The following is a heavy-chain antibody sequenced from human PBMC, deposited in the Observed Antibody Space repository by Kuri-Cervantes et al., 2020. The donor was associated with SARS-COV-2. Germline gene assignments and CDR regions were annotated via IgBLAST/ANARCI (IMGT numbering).Heavy chain of an antibody. J-gene: IGHJ3*02. CDR3: ASPYYYDSSGSDAFDI. D-gene: IGHD3-22*01. V-gene: IGHV1-69*05. Sequence: SVKVSCKASGYTFTSYGISWVRQAPGQGLEWVGGIIPIFGTANYAQKFQGRVTITTDESTSTAYMELSSLRSEDTAVYYCASPYYYDSSGSDAFDIWGQGTMVTVSS. CDR1: GYTFTSYG. CDR2: IIPIFGTA.